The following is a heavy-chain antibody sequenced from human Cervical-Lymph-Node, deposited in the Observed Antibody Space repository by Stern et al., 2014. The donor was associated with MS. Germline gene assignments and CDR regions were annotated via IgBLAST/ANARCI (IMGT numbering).Heavy chain of an antibody. CDR1: GYTFTYYW. V-gene: IGHV5-51*07. CDR2: IFPGGSEI. J-gene: IGHJ4*02. Sequence: EVQLVQSGPEVKRPGESLKISCHAYGYTFTYYWIGWVHQMPGKGLEWIAIIFPGGSEIRYSPSFQGQVTISAAKSSSPAYLQWNNLKASDTAIYYCARQRYFDYWGQGTLVTVSS. CDR3: ARQRYFDY.